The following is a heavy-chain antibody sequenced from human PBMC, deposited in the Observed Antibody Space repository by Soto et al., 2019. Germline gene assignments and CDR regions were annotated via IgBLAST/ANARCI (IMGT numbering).Heavy chain of an antibody. CDR1: DNTFTHYG. V-gene: IGHV1-18*01. CDR2: ISGYNGNT. D-gene: IGHD2-8*02. CDR3: AATGGNYFGLDV. Sequence: ASVKVSCKSSDNTFTHYGINWVRQAPGQGLEWMGWISGYNGNTKYAQKFQDRVTMTADTSTRTAFMEVRSLTSGDTGVYFCAATGGNYFGLDVWGQGTTVTAP. J-gene: IGHJ6*02.